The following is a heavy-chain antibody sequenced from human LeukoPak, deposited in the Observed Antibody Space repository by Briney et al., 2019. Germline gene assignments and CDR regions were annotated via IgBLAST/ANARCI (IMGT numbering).Heavy chain of an antibody. CDR1: GFTFSSYE. V-gene: IGHV3-48*03. D-gene: IGHD3-3*01. Sequence: GGSLRLSCAASGFTFSSYEMNWVRQAPGKGLEWVSYISSSGSTIYYADSVKGRFTISRDNAKNSLYLQMNSLRSDDTAVYYCARDRENYDFWSGYYGEMDVWGKGTTVTVSS. CDR2: ISSSGSTI. J-gene: IGHJ6*04. CDR3: ARDRENYDFWSGYYGEMDV.